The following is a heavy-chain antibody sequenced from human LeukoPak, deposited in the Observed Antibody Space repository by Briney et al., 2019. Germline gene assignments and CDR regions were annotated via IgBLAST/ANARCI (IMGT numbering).Heavy chain of an antibody. V-gene: IGHV4-39*07. D-gene: IGHD2-8*01. CDR3: ARRFCSNGVCYRSAFDI. Sequence: SETLSLTCTVSGGSISSSSYYWGWIRQPPGKGLEWIGSIYYSGSTYYNPSLKSRVTISVDTSKNQFSLKLSSVTAADTAVYFCARRFCSNGVCYRSAFDIWGQGTMVTVSS. J-gene: IGHJ3*02. CDR2: IYYSGST. CDR1: GGSISSSSYY.